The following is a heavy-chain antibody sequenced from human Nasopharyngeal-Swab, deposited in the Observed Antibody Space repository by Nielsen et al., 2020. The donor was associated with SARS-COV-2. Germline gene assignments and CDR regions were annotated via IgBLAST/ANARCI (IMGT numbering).Heavy chain of an antibody. V-gene: IGHV3-7*01. CDR1: GFTFSSYW. J-gene: IGHJ4*02. D-gene: IGHD3-22*01. CDR3: ARRWDYYDSSGYYYGLSPIDY. CDR2: IKQDGSEK. Sequence: GEPLKISCAASGFTFSSYWMSWVRQAPGKGLEWVANIKQDGSEKYYVDSVKGRFTISRDNAKNSLYLQMNSLRAEDTAVYYCARRWDYYDSSGYYYGLSPIDYWGQGTLVTVSS.